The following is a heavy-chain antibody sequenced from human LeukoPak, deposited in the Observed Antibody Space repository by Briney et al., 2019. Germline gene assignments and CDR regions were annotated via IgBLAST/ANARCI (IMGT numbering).Heavy chain of an antibody. D-gene: IGHD2-15*01. V-gene: IGHV3-30*03. CDR2: ISYDGSNK. Sequence: GGSLRLSCAASGFTFSSYGMHWVRQAPGKGLEWVAVISYDGSNKYYADSVKGRFTISRDNAKNSLYLQMNSLRDEDTAVYYCARDKDDYYYYGMDVWGQGTTVTVSS. CDR3: ARDKDDYYYYGMDV. J-gene: IGHJ6*02. CDR1: GFTFSSYG.